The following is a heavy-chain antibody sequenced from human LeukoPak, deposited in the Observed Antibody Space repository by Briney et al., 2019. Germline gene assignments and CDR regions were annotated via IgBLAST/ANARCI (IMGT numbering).Heavy chain of an antibody. D-gene: IGHD1-7*01. CDR1: GFTFSSYD. CDR3: ARGSNWNYIDY. CDR2: IGTAGDT. J-gene: IGHJ4*02. Sequence: PGGSLRLSCAASGFTFSSYDMHWVRQATGKGLEWVSAIGTAGDTYYPGSVKGRFTISRENAKNSLYLQMNSLSAGDTAVYYCARGSNWNYIDYWGQGTLVTVSS. V-gene: IGHV3-13*01.